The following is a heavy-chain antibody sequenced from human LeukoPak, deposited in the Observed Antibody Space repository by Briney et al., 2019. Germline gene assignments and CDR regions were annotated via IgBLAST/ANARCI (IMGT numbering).Heavy chain of an antibody. CDR3: AKEVYFDSGSYLDY. Sequence: GGSLRLSCAASGFTFSSYGMHWVRQAPGKGLEWVAVVSYDGSNKYYADSVKGRFTISRDNSKNTLYLQMNSLRAEDTAVYYCAKEVYFDSGSYLDYWGQGTLVTVSS. J-gene: IGHJ4*02. V-gene: IGHV3-30*18. D-gene: IGHD3-10*01. CDR1: GFTFSSYG. CDR2: VSYDGSNK.